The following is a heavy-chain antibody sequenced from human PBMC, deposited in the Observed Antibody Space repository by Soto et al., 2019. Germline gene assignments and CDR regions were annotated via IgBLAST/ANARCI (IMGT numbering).Heavy chain of an antibody. J-gene: IGHJ4*02. V-gene: IGHV4-34*01. CDR3: ARGGGIAAAGPIFDY. Sequence: SETLCLTCAVYGGSFSGYYWSWIRQPPGKGLEWIGEINHSGSTNYNPSLKSRVTISVDTSKNQFSLKLSSVTAADTAVYYCARGGGIAAAGPIFDYWGQGTLVTVSS. CDR2: INHSGST. D-gene: IGHD6-13*01. CDR1: GGSFSGYY.